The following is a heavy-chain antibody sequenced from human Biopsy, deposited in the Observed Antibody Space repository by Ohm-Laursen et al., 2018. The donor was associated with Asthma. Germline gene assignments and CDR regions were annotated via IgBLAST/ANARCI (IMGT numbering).Heavy chain of an antibody. V-gene: IGHV1-18*01. CDR1: GYTFNSAG. CDR2: TSVYNGNT. Sequence: VASVKVSCKTSGYTFNSAGITWVRQAPGQGLEWMGWTSVYNGNTKVAQKPQDRVTMITDTSTSTAYMELRSLRSDDTAVYFCARAVDYSHYYGIDVWGQGTTVTVS. D-gene: IGHD3-10*01. J-gene: IGHJ6*02. CDR3: ARAVDYSHYYGIDV.